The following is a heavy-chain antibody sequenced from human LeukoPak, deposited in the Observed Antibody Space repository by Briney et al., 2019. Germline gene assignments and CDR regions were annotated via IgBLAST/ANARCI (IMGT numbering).Heavy chain of an antibody. D-gene: IGHD2-2*01. J-gene: IGHJ5*02. Sequence: ASVKVSCKASGYTFTGYYMHWVRQAPGQGLEWMGWINPNSGGTNYAQKLQGRVTMTRDTSISTAYMELSRLRSDDTAVYYCARGDIVVVPAAYNWFDPWGQGTLVTVSS. V-gene: IGHV1-2*02. CDR2: INPNSGGT. CDR3: ARGDIVVVPAAYNWFDP. CDR1: GYTFTGYY.